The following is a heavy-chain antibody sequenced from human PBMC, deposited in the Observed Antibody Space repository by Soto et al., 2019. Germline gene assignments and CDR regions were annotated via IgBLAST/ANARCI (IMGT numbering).Heavy chain of an antibody. CDR3: AKGVPAALHQWGWYFDL. D-gene: IGHD2-2*02. J-gene: IGHJ2*01. Sequence: QVQLVESGGGVVQPGRSLRLSCAASGFTFSSYGMHWVRQAPGKGLEWVAVISYDGSNKYYADSVKGRFTIPRDNSKNTLYLQMNSLRAEDTAVYYCAKGVPAALHQWGWYFDLWGRGTLVTVSS. CDR2: ISYDGSNK. CDR1: GFTFSSYG. V-gene: IGHV3-30*18.